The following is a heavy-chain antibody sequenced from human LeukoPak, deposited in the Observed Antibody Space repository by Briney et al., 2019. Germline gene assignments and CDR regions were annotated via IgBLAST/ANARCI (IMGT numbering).Heavy chain of an antibody. Sequence: GASVKVSCKASGYTLSSYGIAWVRQAPGQGLERMGWISGYNGNTNYPQKLQGRVSMTTDTSTTHAYIELRSLTSADTALYYCARSSMGKITAGPLDYWGQGTLVTVSS. D-gene: IGHD5-12*01. CDR1: GYTLSSYG. J-gene: IGHJ4*02. CDR2: ISGYNGNT. CDR3: ARSSMGKITAGPLDY. V-gene: IGHV1-18*01.